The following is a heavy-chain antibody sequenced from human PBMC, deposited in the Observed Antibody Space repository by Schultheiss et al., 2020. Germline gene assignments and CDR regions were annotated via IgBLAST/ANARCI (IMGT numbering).Heavy chain of an antibody. J-gene: IGHJ4*02. Sequence: SETLSLTCTVSGGSISSYYWSWIRQPPGKGLEWIGYIYYSGSTYYNPSLKSRVTISVDTSKNKFSLKLSSVTAADTAVYYCASGGSGWDLWDFDYWGQGTLVTVSS. D-gene: IGHD6-19*01. CDR2: IYYSGST. V-gene: IGHV4-59*08. CDR1: GGSISSYY. CDR3: ASGGSGWDLWDFDY.